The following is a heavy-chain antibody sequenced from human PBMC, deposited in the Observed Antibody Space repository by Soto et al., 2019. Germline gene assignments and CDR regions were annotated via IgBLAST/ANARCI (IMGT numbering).Heavy chain of an antibody. CDR2: TYYRSKWYN. CDR3: ARDLIAAAGTARLSFDY. Sequence: RXQTLSLTCVISGYSVASNSAAWNLIRQSPSRGLEWLGRTYYRSKWYNDYAVSVKSRITINPDTSKNQFSLQLNSVTPEDTAVYYCARDLIAAAGTARLSFDYWGQGTLVTVSS. D-gene: IGHD6-13*01. V-gene: IGHV6-1*01. CDR1: GYSVASNSAA. J-gene: IGHJ4*02.